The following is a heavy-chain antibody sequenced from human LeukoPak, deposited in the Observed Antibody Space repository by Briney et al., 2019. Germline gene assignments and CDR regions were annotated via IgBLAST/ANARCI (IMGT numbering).Heavy chain of an antibody. D-gene: IGHD6-6*01. CDR2: ISGSGGST. Sequence: LGGSVRLSCAASGFTFSSYAMSWVRQAPGKGLEWVSAISGSGGSTYYADSVKGRFTISRDNSKNTLYLQMNSLRVEDTAVYYCAKVIGGSSAYDALDIWGQGTMVTVFS. CDR3: AKVIGGSSAYDALDI. CDR1: GFTFSSYA. J-gene: IGHJ3*02. V-gene: IGHV3-23*01.